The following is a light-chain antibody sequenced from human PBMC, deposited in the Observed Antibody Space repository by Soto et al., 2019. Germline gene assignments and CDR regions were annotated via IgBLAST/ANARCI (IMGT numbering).Light chain of an antibody. Sequence: DIQMTQSPSTLSASVGDRVTITCRASQSISSWLAWYQRKPGKAPKLLIYKASSLESGVPSRFSGSGSGTEFTLTISSLQPDDFETYYCQQYNSYFWTFGQGTKV. CDR1: QSISSW. CDR3: QQYNSYFWT. J-gene: IGKJ1*01. V-gene: IGKV1-5*03. CDR2: KAS.